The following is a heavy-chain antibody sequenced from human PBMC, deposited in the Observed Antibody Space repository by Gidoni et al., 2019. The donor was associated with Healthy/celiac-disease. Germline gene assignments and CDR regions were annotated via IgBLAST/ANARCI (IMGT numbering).Heavy chain of an antibody. CDR3: TTSTVTTSFEKY. CDR2: IKSKTDGGTT. CDR1: GFTLSNAW. V-gene: IGHV3-15*01. Sequence: EVQLVESGGGLVKPGGSLSISCAASGFTLSNAWMSWVRQAPGKGLEWVGRIKSKTDGGTTDDAAPVKGRFTISRDDSKNTLYLQMNSLKTEDTAVYYCTTSTVTTSFEKYWGQGTLVTVSS. J-gene: IGHJ4*02. D-gene: IGHD4-17*01.